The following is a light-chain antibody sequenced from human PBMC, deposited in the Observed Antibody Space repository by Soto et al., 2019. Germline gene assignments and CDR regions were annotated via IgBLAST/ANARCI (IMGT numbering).Light chain of an antibody. CDR3: QQVYSTPYT. J-gene: IGKJ2*01. CDR2: AAS. CDR1: QSISSY. Sequence: DIQMTQSPSSLSASVGDRVTITCRASQSISSYLNWYQQKPGKAPNLLIHAASSLQSGVPSRFSGSGSGTDFTLTISSLQPEDFATYYCQQVYSTPYTFGQGTKVEIK. V-gene: IGKV1-39*01.